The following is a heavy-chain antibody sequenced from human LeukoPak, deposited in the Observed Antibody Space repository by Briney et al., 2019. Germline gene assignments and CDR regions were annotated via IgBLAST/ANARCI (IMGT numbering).Heavy chain of an antibody. CDR2: IRSKAYGGTT. D-gene: IGHD2-15*01. V-gene: IGHV3-49*04. Sequence: PGGSLRLSCTASGFTFSDYAMSWVRQAPGKGLEWVGFIRSKAYGGTTEYAASVKGRFTISRDDSKSIAYLQMNSLKTEDTAVYYCTRVVGYCSGGSCYSAAFDIWGQGTMVTVSS. CDR1: GFTFSDYA. J-gene: IGHJ3*02. CDR3: TRVVGYCSGGSCYSAAFDI.